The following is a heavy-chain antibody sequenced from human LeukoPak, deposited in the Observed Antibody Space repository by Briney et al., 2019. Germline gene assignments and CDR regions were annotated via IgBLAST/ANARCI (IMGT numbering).Heavy chain of an antibody. CDR1: GGSFSGYY. Sequence: PSETLSLTCAVYGGSFSGYYWSWIRQPPGKGLEWIGEINHSGSTNYNPSLKSRVTISVDTSKNQFSLKLSSVTAADTAVYYCARLGETMVRGVTEFDYWGQGTLVTVSS. D-gene: IGHD3-10*01. CDR3: ARLGETMVRGVTEFDY. CDR2: INHSGST. J-gene: IGHJ4*02. V-gene: IGHV4-34*01.